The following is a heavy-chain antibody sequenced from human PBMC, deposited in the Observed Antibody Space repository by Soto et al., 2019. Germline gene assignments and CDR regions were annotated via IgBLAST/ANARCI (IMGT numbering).Heavy chain of an antibody. CDR3: ARVGIKTTFGGVMSMGYFDF. Sequence: QVQLVQSGAEVKKPGSSVKVSCKASGGTFSSYAISWVRQAPGQGLEWMGGIIPIFGTANYAQKFQGRVTSTAEESKRTAYTELRSLRYEDTAVYYCARVGIKTTFGGVMSMGYFDFWGQGTLVTVSS. CDR2: IIPIFGTA. V-gene: IGHV1-69*01. CDR1: GGTFSSYA. J-gene: IGHJ4*02. D-gene: IGHD3-16*01.